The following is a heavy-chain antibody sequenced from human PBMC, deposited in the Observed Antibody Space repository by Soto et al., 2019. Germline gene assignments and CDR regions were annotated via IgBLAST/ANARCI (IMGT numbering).Heavy chain of an antibody. CDR1: GGSINSDDHY. V-gene: IGHV4-30-4*01. J-gene: IGHJ4*02. CDR2: IYYSGST. D-gene: IGHD3-22*01. Sequence: SETLSLTCTVSGGSINSDDHYWNWIRQPPGKGLEWIGYIYYSGSTYYNPSLKSRITISVDTSKNQISLKLNSVTAADTAVYFCARPDYYETYYFDYWGQGTLVTVSS. CDR3: ARPDYYETYYFDY.